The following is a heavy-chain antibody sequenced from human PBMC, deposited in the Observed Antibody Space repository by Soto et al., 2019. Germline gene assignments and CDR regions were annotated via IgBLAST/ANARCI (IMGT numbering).Heavy chain of an antibody. D-gene: IGHD4-17*01. CDR1: GFTFSNAW. Sequence: EVQLVESGGGLVKPGGSLRLSCAASGFTFSNAWMSWVRQAPGKGLEWVGRIKSKTDGGTTDYAAPVKGRFTISRDDSKNTLYLQMNSLKTEDTGLYYCTTASGDYPAYYWGQGTLVTVSS. J-gene: IGHJ4*02. CDR2: IKSKTDGGTT. CDR3: TTASGDYPAYY. V-gene: IGHV3-15*01.